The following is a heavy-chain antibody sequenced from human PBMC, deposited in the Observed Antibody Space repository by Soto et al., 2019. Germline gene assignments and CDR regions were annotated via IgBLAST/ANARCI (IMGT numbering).Heavy chain of an antibody. CDR1: GGSFSGYY. CDR2: INHSGST. J-gene: IGHJ4*02. V-gene: IGHV4-34*01. D-gene: IGHD5-12*01. Sequence: SETLSLTCAVYGGSFSGYYWSWIRQPPGKGLEWIGEINHSGSTNYNPSLKSRVTISVDTSKNQFSLKLSSVTAADTAVYYCARGFSGCFDYWGQGTLVTVSS. CDR3: ARGFSGCFDY.